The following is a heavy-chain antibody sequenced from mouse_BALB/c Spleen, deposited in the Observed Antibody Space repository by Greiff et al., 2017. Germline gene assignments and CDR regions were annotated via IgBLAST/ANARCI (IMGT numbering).Heavy chain of an antibody. J-gene: IGHJ4*01. CDR1: GFTFSSFG. CDR3: ARRRSYAMDY. V-gene: IGHV5-17*02. Sequence: EVQLVESGGGLVQPGGSRKPSCAASGFTFSSFGMHWVRQAPEKGLEWVAYISSGSSTIYYADTVKGRFTISRDNPKNTLFLQMTSLRSEDTAMYYCARRRSYAMDYWGQGTSVTVSS. CDR2: ISSGSSTI.